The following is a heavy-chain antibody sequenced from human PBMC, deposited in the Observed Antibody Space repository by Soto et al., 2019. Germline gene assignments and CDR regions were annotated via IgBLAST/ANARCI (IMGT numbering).Heavy chain of an antibody. J-gene: IGHJ4*02. V-gene: IGHV3-23*01. CDR1: GITISNYP. CDR3: VKDDGGYPSTAPH. D-gene: IGHD3-22*01. Sequence: VQLLESGGGLVQPGGSLRLSCAASGITISNYPMSWVRQAPGKGLDWVSGISGSGDRTYYADSAKGRFTISKDTSRNSLSLQLDSLGVEDTAVYFCVKDDGGYPSTAPHWGQGTLVTVSS. CDR2: ISGSGDRT.